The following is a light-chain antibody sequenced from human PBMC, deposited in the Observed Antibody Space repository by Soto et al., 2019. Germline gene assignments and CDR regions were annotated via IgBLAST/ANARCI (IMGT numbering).Light chain of an antibody. V-gene: IGLV2-14*01. CDR1: SSDVGGYNY. J-gene: IGLJ1*01. CDR2: DVS. CDR3: SSSTSRRYV. Sequence: QSVLTQPASVSGSPGQSITISCTGTSSDVGGYNYVSWYQQHPGKAPKLMIYDVSNRPSGVSNRFSGSKSGNTASLTISGLQAEDEADYYCSSSTSRRYVFGTGTKVTV.